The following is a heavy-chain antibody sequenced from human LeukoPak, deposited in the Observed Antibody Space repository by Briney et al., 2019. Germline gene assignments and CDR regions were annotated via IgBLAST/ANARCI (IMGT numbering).Heavy chain of an antibody. CDR1: SXGYY. CDR3: ARYDSSGYWDYFDY. Sequence: SXGYYWSWIXQXXXXGLEWXGYIYYSGSTYYNPSLKSRVTISVDTSKNQFSLKLSSVTAADTAVYYCARYDSSGYWDYFDYWGQGTLVTVSS. V-gene: IGHV4-31*02. D-gene: IGHD3-22*01. CDR2: IYYSGST. J-gene: IGHJ4*02.